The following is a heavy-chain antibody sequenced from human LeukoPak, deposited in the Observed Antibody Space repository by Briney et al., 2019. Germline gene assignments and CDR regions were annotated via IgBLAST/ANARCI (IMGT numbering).Heavy chain of an antibody. CDR1: GGSISSSNW. CDR3: ARDVSRWYSSSWFDY. D-gene: IGHD6-13*01. J-gene: IGHJ4*02. V-gene: IGHV4-4*02. Sequence: PSETLSLTCAVSGGSISSSNWWSWVRQPPGKGLEWIGEINHSGSTNYNPSLKSRVTISVDTSKNQFSLKLSSVTAADTAVYYCARDVSRWYSSSWFDYWGQGTLVTVSS. CDR2: INHSGST.